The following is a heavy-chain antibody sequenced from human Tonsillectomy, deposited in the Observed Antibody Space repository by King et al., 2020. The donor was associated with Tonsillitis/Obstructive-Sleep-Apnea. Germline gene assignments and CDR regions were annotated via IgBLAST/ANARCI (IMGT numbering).Heavy chain of an antibody. D-gene: IGHD3-3*01. CDR1: GFIFSGHA. CDR2: ISGSGGYT. V-gene: IGHV3-23*04. CDR3: AKEHGFWSGYIYMDV. J-gene: IGHJ6*03. Sequence: VQLVESGGGLVQPGESLRLSCVASGFIFSGHAITWVRQAPGKGLEWVSAISGSGGYTYYADSVKDRFTISRDNSRSTVFLQMNSLRADDTAVYYCAKEHGFWSGYIYMDVWGQGTTVAVSS.